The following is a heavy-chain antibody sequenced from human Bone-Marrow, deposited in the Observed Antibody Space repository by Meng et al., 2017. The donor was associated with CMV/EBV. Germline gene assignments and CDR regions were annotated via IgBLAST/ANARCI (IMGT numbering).Heavy chain of an antibody. CDR3: ARDKYGSGSYYNRIYYYYYGMDV. J-gene: IGHJ6*02. CDR2: INPSGGST. V-gene: IGHV1-46*01. D-gene: IGHD3-10*01. CDR1: GYTFTSYY. Sequence: ASVKVSCKASGYTFTSYYMHWVRQAPGQGLEWMGIINPSGGSTSYAQKFQGRVTMTRDTSTSTVYMELSSLRSEDTAVYYCARDKYGSGSYYNRIYYYYYGMDVWGQGTTVTVSS.